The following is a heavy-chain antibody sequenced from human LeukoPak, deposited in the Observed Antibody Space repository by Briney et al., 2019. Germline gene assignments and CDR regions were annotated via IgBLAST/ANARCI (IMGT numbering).Heavy chain of an antibody. CDR1: GFTFSSYG. CDR2: IWYDGSNK. V-gene: IGHV3-33*01. CDR3: ARDKATPGALYFDY. D-gene: IGHD5-24*01. Sequence: SLLLSCAASGFTFSSYGMHWVRQAPGKGLEWVAVIWYDGSNKYYADSVKGRFTISRDNSKNTLYLQMNSLRAEDTAVYYCARDKATPGALYFDYWGQGTLVTVSS. J-gene: IGHJ4*02.